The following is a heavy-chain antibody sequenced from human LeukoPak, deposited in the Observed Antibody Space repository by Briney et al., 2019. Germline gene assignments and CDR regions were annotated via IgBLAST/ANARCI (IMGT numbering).Heavy chain of an antibody. J-gene: IGHJ3*02. CDR2: IYTSGST. CDR1: GGSISSNSYY. Sequence: SETLSLTCTVSGGSISSNSYYWSWIRQPAGKGLEWIGRIYTSGSTDYNPSLKSRVTISKDTSKNQFSLKLSSVTAADTAVYYCALTGTAMVFGLSAFDIWGQGTMVTVSS. CDR3: ALTGTAMVFGLSAFDI. V-gene: IGHV4-61*02. D-gene: IGHD5-18*01.